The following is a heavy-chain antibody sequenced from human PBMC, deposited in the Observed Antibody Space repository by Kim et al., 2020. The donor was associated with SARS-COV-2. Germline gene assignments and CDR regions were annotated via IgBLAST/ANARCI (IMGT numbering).Heavy chain of an antibody. J-gene: IGHJ4*02. CDR3: ARGGSGWWEYYFDY. V-gene: IGHV1-3*01. Sequence: SQKFQGRVTITRDTSASTAYMELSSLRSEDTAVYYCARGGSGWWEYYFDYWGQGTLVTVSS. D-gene: IGHD6-19*01.